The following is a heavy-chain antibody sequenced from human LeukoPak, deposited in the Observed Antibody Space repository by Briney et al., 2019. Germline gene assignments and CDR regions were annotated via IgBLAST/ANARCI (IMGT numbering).Heavy chain of an antibody. V-gene: IGHV4-59*08. J-gene: IGHJ4*02. Sequence: SETLSLTCSVSGGSISTYYWSWIRQTPGKGLEWIGYVYDIGTTNYNPSLKGRVTISSDTSKNQFSLNLRSVNASDTAIYYCARHAGSLGYFDYWGQGTLVTVSS. CDR1: GGSISTYY. CDR3: ARHAGSLGYFDY. D-gene: IGHD1-26*01. CDR2: VYDIGTT.